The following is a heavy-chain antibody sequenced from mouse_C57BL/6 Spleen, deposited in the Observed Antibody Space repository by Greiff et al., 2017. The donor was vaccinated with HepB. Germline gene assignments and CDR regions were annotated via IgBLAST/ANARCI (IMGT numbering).Heavy chain of an antibody. J-gene: IGHJ1*03. CDR3: ARATVVRYFDV. CDR2: INPSSGYT. Sequence: QVHVKQSGAELAKPGASVKLSCKASGYTFTSYWMHWVKQRPGQGLEWIGYINPSSGYTKYNQKFKDKATLTADKSSSTAYMQLSSLTYEDSAVYYCARATVVRYFDVWGTGTTVTVSS. D-gene: IGHD1-1*01. V-gene: IGHV1-7*01. CDR1: GYTFTSYW.